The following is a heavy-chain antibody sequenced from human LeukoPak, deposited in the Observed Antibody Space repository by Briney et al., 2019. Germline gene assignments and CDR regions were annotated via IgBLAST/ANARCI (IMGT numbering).Heavy chain of an antibody. D-gene: IGHD6-19*01. CDR2: ISYDGRTT. Sequence: GGSLRLSCAASRFSLSSYWMHWVRQVPGKGLVWVARISYDGRTTTYADSVKGRFTISRDNAKNTLYLQMNSLRAEDTAVFYCARGPAYTGGSYGLDVWGQGTTVTVSS. CDR3: ARGPAYTGGSYGLDV. J-gene: IGHJ6*02. CDR1: RFSLSSYW. V-gene: IGHV3-74*01.